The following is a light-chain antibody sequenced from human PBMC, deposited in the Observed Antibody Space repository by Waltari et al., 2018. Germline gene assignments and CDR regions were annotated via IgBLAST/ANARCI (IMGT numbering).Light chain of an antibody. CDR1: QTISTS. V-gene: IGKV1-39*01. CDR3: EQSYSTPLT. J-gene: IGKJ4*01. Sequence: DIQMTQSPSSLSASVGDRVTITCRPSQTISTSLNCYQQKPGTTPKIMIYGSSNLQSGVPSRFSGSGSGTDFTLTSSSLQPEDSATYYCEQSYSTPLTFGGGTKVEIK. CDR2: GSS.